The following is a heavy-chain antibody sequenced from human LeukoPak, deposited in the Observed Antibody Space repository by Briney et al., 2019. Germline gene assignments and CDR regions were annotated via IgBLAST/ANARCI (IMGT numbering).Heavy chain of an antibody. D-gene: IGHD2-15*01. J-gene: IGHJ6*02. V-gene: IGHV4-59*01. CDR3: ARAGYCSGGSCYLRYYYYYGMDV. CDR2: IYYSGST. Sequence: SETLSLTCTVSGGSISSYYWSWIRQPPGKGLEWIGYIYYSGSTNYNPSLKSRVTISVDMSKNQFSLKLSSVTAADTAVYYCARAGYCSGGSCYLRYYYYYGMDVWGQGTTVTVSS. CDR1: GGSISSYY.